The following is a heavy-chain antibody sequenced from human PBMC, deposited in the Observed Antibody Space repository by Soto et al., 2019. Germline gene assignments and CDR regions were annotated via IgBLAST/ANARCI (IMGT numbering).Heavy chain of an antibody. J-gene: IGHJ5*02. CDR1: GFPFSSYW. V-gene: IGHV3-7*01. Sequence: EVHLVDSGGGLVQPGGSLRLSCVASGFPFSSYWMGWVRQAPGKGLEWVANIKEDGSDKYYVDSVKGRFTISRDNAKNALYLQMNGLGVEDTAVYYCVGVALTGSWGQGTLVAVSS. CDR3: VGVALTGS. CDR2: IKEDGSDK. D-gene: IGHD3-9*01.